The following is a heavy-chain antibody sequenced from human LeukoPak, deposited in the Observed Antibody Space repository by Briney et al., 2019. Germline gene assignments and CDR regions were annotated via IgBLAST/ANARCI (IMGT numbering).Heavy chain of an antibody. Sequence: GGSLRLSCAASGFTFDDYAVHWVRQAPGKGLEWVSGISWNSGSIGYADSVKGRFTISRDNAKNSLYLQMNSLRAEDTALYYCASRTTSSSGWLDAFDIWGQGTMVTVSS. D-gene: IGHD6-19*01. J-gene: IGHJ3*02. CDR2: ISWNSGSI. CDR3: ASRTTSSSGWLDAFDI. V-gene: IGHV3-9*01. CDR1: GFTFDDYA.